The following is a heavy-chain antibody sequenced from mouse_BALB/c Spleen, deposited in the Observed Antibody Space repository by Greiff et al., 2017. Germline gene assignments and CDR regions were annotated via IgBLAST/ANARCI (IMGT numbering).Heavy chain of an antibody. CDR2: ISSGGST. D-gene: IGHD2-1*01. J-gene: IGHJ3*01. V-gene: IGHV5-6-5*01. Sequence: EVQLVESGGGLVKPGGSLKLSCAASGFTFSSYAMSWVRQTPEKRLEWVASISSGGSTYYPDSVKGRFTISRDNARNILYLQMSSLRSEDTAMYYCARHYGNYDWFAYWGQGTLVTVSA. CDR3: ARHYGNYDWFAY. CDR1: GFTFSSYA.